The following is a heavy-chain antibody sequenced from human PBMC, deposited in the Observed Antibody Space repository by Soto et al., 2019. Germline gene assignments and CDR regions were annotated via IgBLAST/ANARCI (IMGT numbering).Heavy chain of an antibody. CDR2: ITGIRGTT. CDR1: GFTFSSYS. CDR3: AKCLQVNWDYDAVHI. J-gene: IGHJ3*02. V-gene: IGHV3-23*01. Sequence: EVNLLESGGGLVQPGGSLRLSCAASGFTFSSYSMSWVRQAPGKGLEWVSHITGIRGTTYYADSVKGRFTISRDSSRNTLYLQMNSLRAEDTALYYCAKCLQVNWDYDAVHIWGQGRMVTVSS. D-gene: IGHD1-7*01.